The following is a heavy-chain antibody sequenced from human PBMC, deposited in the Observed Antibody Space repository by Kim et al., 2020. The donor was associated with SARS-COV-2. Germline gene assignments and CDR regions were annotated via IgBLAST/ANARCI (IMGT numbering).Heavy chain of an antibody. V-gene: IGHV1-69*13. CDR2: IIPIFGTA. D-gene: IGHD5-12*01. J-gene: IGHJ6*02. CDR3: ARDAGYSGYDSRGFHYYFYGMDV. Sequence: SVKVSCKASGGTFSSYAIIWVRQAPGQGLEWMGGIIPIFGTANYAQKFQGRVTITADESTSTAYMELSSLRSEDTAVYYCARDAGYSGYDSRGFHYYFYGMDVWGQGTTVTVSS. CDR1: GGTFSSYA.